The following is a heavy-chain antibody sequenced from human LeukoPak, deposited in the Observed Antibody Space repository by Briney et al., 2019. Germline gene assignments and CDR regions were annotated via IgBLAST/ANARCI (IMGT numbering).Heavy chain of an antibody. J-gene: IGHJ4*02. CDR2: INTNGANT. CDR3: VKGLDYSSSQMDS. Sequence: GGSLRLSCAASGFTFGSYWMSWVRQAPGKGLEYVSSINTNGANTYYADSVKGRFTISRDNSRNTVYVQMNSLTPEDTAVYYCVKGLDYSSSQMDSWGQGTLVTVSS. V-gene: IGHV3-64*05. D-gene: IGHD6-6*01. CDR1: GFTFGSYW.